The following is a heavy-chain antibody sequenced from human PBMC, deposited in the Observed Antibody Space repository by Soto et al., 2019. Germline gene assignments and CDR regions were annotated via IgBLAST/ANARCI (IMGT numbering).Heavy chain of an antibody. D-gene: IGHD2-2*01. CDR2: ISAYNGNT. V-gene: IGHV1-18*01. Sequence: ASVKVSGKASGYTFTSYGISWVRQAPGQGLEWMGWISAYNGNTNYAQKLQGRVTMTTDTSTSTAYMELRSLRSDDTAVYYCARASSSCSSTSCFFYWGQGTLVTVSS. CDR1: GYTFTSYG. J-gene: IGHJ4*02. CDR3: ARASSSCSSTSCFFY.